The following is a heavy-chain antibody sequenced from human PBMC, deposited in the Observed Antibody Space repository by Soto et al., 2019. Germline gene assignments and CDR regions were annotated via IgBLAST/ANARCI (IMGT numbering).Heavy chain of an antibody. CDR3: ASGSGDYDFWSGYL. J-gene: IGHJ5*02. V-gene: IGHV4-39*01. CDR2: IYYSGST. D-gene: IGHD3-3*01. CDR1: GGSISSSSYY. Sequence: QLQLQESGPGLVKPSETLSLTCTVSGGSISSSSYYWGWIRQPPGKGLEWIGSIYYSGSTYYNPSLKSRVTISVDTSKNQFSLKLSSVTAADTAVYYCASGSGDYDFWSGYLWGQGTLVTVSS.